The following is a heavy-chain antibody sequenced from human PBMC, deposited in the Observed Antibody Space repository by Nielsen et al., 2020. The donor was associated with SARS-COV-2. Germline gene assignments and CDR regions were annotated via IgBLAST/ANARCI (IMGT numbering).Heavy chain of an antibody. CDR2: IVHSGST. CDR3: AGIATAGAPYFWFDP. D-gene: IGHD6-13*01. V-gene: IGHV4-59*11. CDR1: GDSITSHY. J-gene: IGHJ5*02. Sequence: SETLSLTCTVSGDSITSHYWSWIRQPPGQGLEWLGYIVHSGSTTYNPSLKSRVTISIDTTNNQFSLKLTSMTAADTAVYYCAGIATAGAPYFWFDPWGQGTLVTVSS.